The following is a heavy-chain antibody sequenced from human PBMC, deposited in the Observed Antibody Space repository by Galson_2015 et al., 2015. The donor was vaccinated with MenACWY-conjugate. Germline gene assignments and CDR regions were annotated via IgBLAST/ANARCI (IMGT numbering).Heavy chain of an antibody. V-gene: IGHV3-74*01. CDR3: ARSYVPGSDRKIYYMDV. J-gene: IGHJ6*03. CDR2: VNSDGSGT. Sequence: SLRLSCAASGFTFSSYWMHWVRHAPGKGLVWVSRVNSDGSGTGYADSVKGRFTISRDNAKNMLFLQMNSLKVEDTAVYYCARSYVPGSDRKIYYMDVWGRGTTVTVSS. CDR1: GFTFSSYW. D-gene: IGHD3-16*01.